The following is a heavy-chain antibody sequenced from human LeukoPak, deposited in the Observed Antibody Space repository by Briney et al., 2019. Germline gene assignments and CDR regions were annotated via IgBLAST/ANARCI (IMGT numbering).Heavy chain of an antibody. J-gene: IGHJ3*02. V-gene: IGHV3-21*01. CDR3: ARGDSGSYYHDAFDI. D-gene: IGHD1-26*01. CDR2: ISSSSSYI. CDR1: GFTFSSYS. Sequence: KPGGSLRLSCAASGFTFSSYSMNWVRQAPGKGLEWVSSISSSSSYIYYADSVKGRFTISRDNAKNSLYLQMNSLRAEDTAVYYCARGDSGSYYHDAFDIWGQGTMVTVSS.